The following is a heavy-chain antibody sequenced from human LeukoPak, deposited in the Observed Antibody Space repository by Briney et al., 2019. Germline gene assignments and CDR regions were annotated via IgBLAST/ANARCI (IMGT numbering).Heavy chain of an antibody. CDR1: GYTFTCYY. V-gene: IGHV1-2*06. CDR3: ASEDIVVVPAARALDY. J-gene: IGHJ4*02. D-gene: IGHD2-2*01. CDR2: VNPNSGGT. Sequence: GASVKVSCKASGYTFTCYYMHWVRQAPGQGLEWMGRVNPNSGGTNYAQKFQGRVTMTRDTSISTAYMELSRLRSDDTAVYYCASEDIVVVPAARALDYWGQGTLVTVSS.